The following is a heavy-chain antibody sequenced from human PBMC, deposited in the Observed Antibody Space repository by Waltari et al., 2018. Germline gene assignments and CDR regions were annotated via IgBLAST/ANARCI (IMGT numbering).Heavy chain of an antibody. J-gene: IGHJ4*02. D-gene: IGHD6-19*01. Sequence: QVQLVESGGGVVQPGRSLRLSCAASGFTFGSSAMHWVRRAPGQGLEGVAVIWYDGSNKYYADSVKGRFTISRDNSKNTLYLQMNSLRAEDTAVYYCARDGVPSSGWMGYYFDYWGQGTLVTVSS. CDR1: GFTFGSSA. CDR3: ARDGVPSSGWMGYYFDY. V-gene: IGHV3-33*01. CDR2: IWYDGSNK.